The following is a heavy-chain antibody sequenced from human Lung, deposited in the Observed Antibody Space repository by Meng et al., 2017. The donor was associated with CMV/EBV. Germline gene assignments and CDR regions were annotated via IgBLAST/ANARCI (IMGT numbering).Heavy chain of an antibody. CDR2: VNPISDDT. V-gene: IGHV1-2*06. D-gene: IGHD6-19*01. Sequence: VQLVQSGAEVKRPGGSGKISCQASGYSFSGFYLNWARQAPGHGLEWLGRVNPISDDTHLAQKFEGRITVTRGATINTAFMELTRLRPDDTAVYYCAKSSDNGWSSWGPGTLVTVSS. CDR1: GYSFSGFY. CDR3: AKSSDNGWSS. J-gene: IGHJ4*01.